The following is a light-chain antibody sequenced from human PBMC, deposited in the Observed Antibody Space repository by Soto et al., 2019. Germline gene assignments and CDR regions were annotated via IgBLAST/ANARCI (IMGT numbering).Light chain of an antibody. CDR1: SSDVGGYNY. V-gene: IGLV2-14*01. CDR3: SSYTSSSTFVV. Sequence: QSVLTQPASVSGSPGQSITISCTGTSSDVGGYNYVSWYQQHPGKAHKLMIYDVSNRPSGVSNRFSGSKSGNTASLTISGLQDEDAADYYCSSYTSSSTFVVFGGGTKVTVL. CDR2: DVS. J-gene: IGLJ2*01.